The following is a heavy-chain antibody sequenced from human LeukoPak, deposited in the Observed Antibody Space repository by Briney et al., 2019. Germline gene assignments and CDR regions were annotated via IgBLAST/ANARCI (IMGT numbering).Heavy chain of an antibody. CDR2: INHSGST. J-gene: IGHJ5*02. V-gene: IGHV4-34*01. CDR3: ARGKTDYGDYGRFDP. CDR1: GGSFSGYY. D-gene: IGHD4-17*01. Sequence: PETLSLTCAVYGGSFSGYYWSWIRQPPGKGLEWIGEINHSGSTNYNPSLKSRVTISVDTSKNQFSLKLSSVTAADTAVYYCARGKTDYGDYGRFDPWGQGTLVTVSS.